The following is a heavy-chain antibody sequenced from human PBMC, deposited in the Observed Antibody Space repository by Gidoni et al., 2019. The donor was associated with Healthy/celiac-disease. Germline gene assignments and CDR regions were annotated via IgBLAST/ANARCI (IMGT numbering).Heavy chain of an antibody. V-gene: IGHV4-30-4*01. CDR1: GGSISSGDYY. CDR2: IYYSGST. CDR3: ARVGICGGDCYDAFDI. Sequence: QVQLQESGPGLVKPSQTLSLTCTVSGGSISSGDYYWSWIRQPPGKGLEWIGYIYYSGSTYYNPSLKSRVTISVDTSKNQFSLKLSSVTAADTAVYYCARVGICGGDCYDAFDIWGQGTMVTVSS. D-gene: IGHD2-21*01. J-gene: IGHJ3*02.